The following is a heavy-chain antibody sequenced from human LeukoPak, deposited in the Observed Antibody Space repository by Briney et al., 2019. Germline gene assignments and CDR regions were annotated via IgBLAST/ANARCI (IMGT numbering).Heavy chain of an antibody. CDR3: VRAHSIHNYHYGIDV. CDR2: ISSNGISP. J-gene: IGHJ6*02. D-gene: IGHD3-3*01. CDR1: GFTFSDFP. Sequence: PGGSLRLSCAASGFTFSDFPMHWLRQAPGKGLEYVSTISSNGISPYYANSVKGRFTISRDNSKNTLYLQMGSLRADDTAVYYCVRAHSIHNYHYGIDVWGHGTTVTVSS. V-gene: IGHV3-64*01.